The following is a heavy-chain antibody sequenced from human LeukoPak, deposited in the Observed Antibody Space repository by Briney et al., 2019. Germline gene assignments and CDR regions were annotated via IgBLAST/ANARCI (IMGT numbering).Heavy chain of an antibody. CDR1: GYTFTSYG. Sequence: ASVKVSCKASGYTFTSYGTSWVRQAPGQGLEWMGWISAYNGNTNYAQKLQGRVAMTTDTSTSTAYMELRSLRSDDTAVYYCAREIPHCDSSGYYYYYGMDVWGQGTTVTVSS. J-gene: IGHJ6*02. CDR3: AREIPHCDSSGYYYYYGMDV. CDR2: ISAYNGNT. D-gene: IGHD3-22*01. V-gene: IGHV1-18*01.